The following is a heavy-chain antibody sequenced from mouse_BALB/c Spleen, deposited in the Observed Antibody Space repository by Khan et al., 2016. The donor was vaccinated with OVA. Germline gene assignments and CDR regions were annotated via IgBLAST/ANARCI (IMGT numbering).Heavy chain of an antibody. D-gene: IGHD1-1*01. V-gene: IGHV8-12*01. CDR2: IYWDDDK. CDR3: ARRGYYGSRDWYFDA. J-gene: IGHJ1*01. CDR1: GFSLSTSGMG. Sequence: QVTLKESGPGILQPSQTLSLTCSFSGFSLSTSGMGVSWIRQPSGKGLEWLAHIYWDDDKRYNPSLKSRLTISKDTSNNQVFLKITNVDTADTATYYCARRGYYGSRDWYFDAWGAGTTVTVSS.